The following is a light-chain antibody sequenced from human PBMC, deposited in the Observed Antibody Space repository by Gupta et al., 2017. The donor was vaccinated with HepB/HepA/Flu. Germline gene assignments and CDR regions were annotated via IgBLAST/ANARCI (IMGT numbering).Light chain of an antibody. CDR2: QDD. CDR3: QAWDSSTDVV. V-gene: IGLV3-1*01. CDR1: KLGNKY. J-gene: IGLJ2*01. Sequence: SYDLTQPPSVSVPPGQTAPTTCGGDKLGNKYASWYQHKPGPPPVLVIYQDDKRPSGIPGRFSSTNSGNAATLTISGTQALDEADYYCQAWDSSTDVVFGGGTKLTVL.